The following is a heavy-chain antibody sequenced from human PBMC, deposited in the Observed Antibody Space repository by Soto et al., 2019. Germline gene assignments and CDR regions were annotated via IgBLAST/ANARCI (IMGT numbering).Heavy chain of an antibody. J-gene: IGHJ4*02. V-gene: IGHV4-30-2*01. CDR3: TRPRYDGSGTPFDH. CDR1: GGSISSGGYS. CDR2: IYHSGST. D-gene: IGHD3-22*01. Sequence: SETLSLTCAVSGGSISSGGYSWSWIRQPPGKGLEWIGYIYHSGSTYYNPSVKGRFTISRDNSKNTLYLQMNSLRAEDTAVYNCTRPRYDGSGTPFDHWGQGTLVTVSS.